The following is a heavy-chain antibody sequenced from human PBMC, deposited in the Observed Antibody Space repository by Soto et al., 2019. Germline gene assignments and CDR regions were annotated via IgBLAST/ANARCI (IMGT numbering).Heavy chain of an antibody. V-gene: IGHV3-15*01. J-gene: IGHJ5*02. CDR1: GFTFSHAW. CDR3: CVVKRLDQYSTSGYWFDP. Sequence: EMHVVDSGGGLVKPGGSLRLSCAASGFTFSHAWMSWVRQAPGKGLEWVGRIKSKADGETKDYGAPVRGRFTISRDDAKATLYLQMNSLRLEVTAVHYCCVVKRLDQYSTSGYWFDPWGPGTLVTVSS. CDR2: IKSKADGETK. D-gene: IGHD2-15*01.